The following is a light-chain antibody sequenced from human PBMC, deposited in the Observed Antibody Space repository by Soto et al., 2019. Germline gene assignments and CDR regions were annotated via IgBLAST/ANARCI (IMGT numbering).Light chain of an antibody. V-gene: IGLV2-23*02. Sequence: QSALTQPASVSGSPGQWITISCTGTSSDFGRYNLVSWYQHHPGKAPKLIIYDVTQWPSGASNRFSGSKSGNTASLTIFGLQAEDEADYYCCSYAGTTTFYVFGTGTKVTVL. CDR3: CSYAGTTTFYV. CDR1: SSDFGRYNL. J-gene: IGLJ1*01. CDR2: DVT.